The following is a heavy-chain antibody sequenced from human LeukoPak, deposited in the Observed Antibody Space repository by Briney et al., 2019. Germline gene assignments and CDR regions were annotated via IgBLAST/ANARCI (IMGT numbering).Heavy chain of an antibody. D-gene: IGHD4-17*01. CDR1: GFTISRHW. Sequence: GGSLRLSCAASGFTISRHWMHWVRQAPGKGLMWVSRINSDQSSRVYADSVKGRFTISRDNAKNTAYLQMSSLRAEDTAVYYCAILDTTETPSSAFDIWGQGTMVTVSS. V-gene: IGHV3-74*03. CDR2: INSDQSSR. J-gene: IGHJ3*02. CDR3: AILDTTETPSSAFDI.